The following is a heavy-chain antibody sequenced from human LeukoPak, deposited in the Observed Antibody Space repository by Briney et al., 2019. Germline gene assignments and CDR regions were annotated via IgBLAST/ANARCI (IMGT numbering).Heavy chain of an antibody. J-gene: IGHJ4*02. CDR3: AKKGYYDGSGYYMYYFDH. D-gene: IGHD3-22*01. CDR2: ISGSGGTA. Sequence: GGSLRLSCAASGFTFDDYAMHWVRQAPGKGLEWVSGISGSGGTAYYADSVKGRFTISRDNSQNTLYLQMNSLRAEDTAVYYCAKKGYYDGSGYYMYYFDHWGQGTLVTVSS. V-gene: IGHV3-23*01. CDR1: GFTFDDYA.